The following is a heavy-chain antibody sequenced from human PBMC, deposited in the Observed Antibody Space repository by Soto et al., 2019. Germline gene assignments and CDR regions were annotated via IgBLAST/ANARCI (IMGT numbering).Heavy chain of an antibody. CDR1: GFTFSGYA. CDR2: SSGGGDAT. D-gene: IGHD3-10*01. Sequence: EVQLLDSGGGLVQPGGSLRLSCAASGFTFSGYALPWVRQAPGKGLEWGSASSGGGDATFYADSVKGRFTISRDNSKNTLYLQMNPLRAEDTAVYYCARKVSGSTGRPDLWYFDLWGRGTLVTVSS. CDR3: ARKVSGSTGRPDLWYFDL. V-gene: IGHV3-23*01. J-gene: IGHJ2*01.